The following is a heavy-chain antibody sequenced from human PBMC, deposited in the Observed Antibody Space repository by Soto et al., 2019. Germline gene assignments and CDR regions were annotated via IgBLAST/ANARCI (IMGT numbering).Heavy chain of an antibody. CDR2: ISGSGGST. D-gene: IGHD6-13*01. V-gene: IGHV3-23*01. CDR1: VFTFSSYA. J-gene: IGHJ4*02. CDR3: AKDRTTYSSSWYFEY. Sequence: VGSLRLSCASSVFTFSSYAMSCVRHSPGKGLEWVSAISGSGGSTYYADSVKGRFTISRDNSKNTLYLQMNSLRAEDTAVYYCAKDRTTYSSSWYFEYWGQGTLVSVS.